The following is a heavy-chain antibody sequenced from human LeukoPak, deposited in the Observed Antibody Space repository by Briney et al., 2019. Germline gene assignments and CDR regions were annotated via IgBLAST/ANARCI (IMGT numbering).Heavy chain of an antibody. Sequence: AGGSLRLSCAASGFTFSGYAMHWVRQAPGKGLEWVAVISCDGSNKYYADSVKGRFTISRDNSKNTLYVQMNSLRAEDTAVYYCARGGWYVISYYFDYWGQGTLVTVSS. CDR2: ISCDGSNK. CDR1: GFTFSGYA. D-gene: IGHD6-19*01. V-gene: IGHV3-30*04. CDR3: ARGGWYVISYYFDY. J-gene: IGHJ4*02.